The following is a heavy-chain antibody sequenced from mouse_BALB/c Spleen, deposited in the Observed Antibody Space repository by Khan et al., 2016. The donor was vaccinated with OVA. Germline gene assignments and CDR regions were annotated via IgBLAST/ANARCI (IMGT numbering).Heavy chain of an antibody. Sequence: VQLQQSGPELVKPGASVKMSCKASGYTFTDYYMKWLKQSHGKSLEWIGDINPNNGDTFYNQKFKDKATLTVDKSSSTAYMQLTSLTSEDSAVFYCTRGPFDVWGAGTTVTVSS. CDR1: GYTFTDYY. CDR2: INPNNGDT. CDR3: TRGPFDV. V-gene: IGHV1-26*01. J-gene: IGHJ1*01.